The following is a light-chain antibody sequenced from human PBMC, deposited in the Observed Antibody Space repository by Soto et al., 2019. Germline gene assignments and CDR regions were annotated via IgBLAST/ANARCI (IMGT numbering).Light chain of an antibody. Sequence: DIQMTQSPSTLSASVGDRVTITCRASQSISRWLAWYQQKPGKAPKVLIWDATTLQRGVPSRFSGSGSGTDFTLTINSLQPEDFATYYCQQSYSTPTFGQGTKEDI. CDR1: QSISRW. V-gene: IGKV1-39*01. CDR3: QQSYSTPT. CDR2: DAT. J-gene: IGKJ1*01.